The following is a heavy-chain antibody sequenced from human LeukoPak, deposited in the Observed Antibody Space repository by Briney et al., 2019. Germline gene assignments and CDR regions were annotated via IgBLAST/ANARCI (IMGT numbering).Heavy chain of an antibody. Sequence: GSLRLSCAASGFTSSSYAMSWVRQAPGKGLEWVSGISGSGGSTYYADSVKGRFTISRDNSKNTLYLQMNSLRAEDTAVYYCAKSHYYDSTDYYYYYYGMDVWGQGTTVTVSS. V-gene: IGHV3-23*01. CDR2: ISGSGGST. J-gene: IGHJ6*02. D-gene: IGHD3-22*01. CDR3: AKSHYYDSTDYYYYYYGMDV. CDR1: GFTSSSYA.